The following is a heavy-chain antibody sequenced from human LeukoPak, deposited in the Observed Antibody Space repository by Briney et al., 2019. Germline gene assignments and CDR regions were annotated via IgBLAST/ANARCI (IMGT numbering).Heavy chain of an antibody. CDR3: ARGVMNGYYYYGLDV. J-gene: IGHJ6*02. CDR2: IYDSGSP. D-gene: IGHD3-16*01. Sequence: SETLSLTCTVSGGSISTYYWSWIRQPPGKGLEWIGYIYDSGSPNYNPSLKSRVSISLDTPKNQFSLKLRSVTAADTAVYYCARGVMNGYYYYGLDVWGQGTTATVSS. V-gene: IGHV4-59*01. CDR1: GGSISTYY.